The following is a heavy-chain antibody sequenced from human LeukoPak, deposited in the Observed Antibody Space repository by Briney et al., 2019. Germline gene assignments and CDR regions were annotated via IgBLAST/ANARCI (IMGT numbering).Heavy chain of an antibody. Sequence: SVKVSCKASGGTFSSYAISWVRQAPGQGLEWMGRIIPILGIANYAQKFQGRVTITADKSTSTAYMELSSLRSEDTAVYYCASDLPIAEYFQHWGQGTLVTVSS. CDR2: IIPILGIA. CDR1: GGTFSSYA. V-gene: IGHV1-69*04. CDR3: ASDLPIAEYFQH. J-gene: IGHJ1*01.